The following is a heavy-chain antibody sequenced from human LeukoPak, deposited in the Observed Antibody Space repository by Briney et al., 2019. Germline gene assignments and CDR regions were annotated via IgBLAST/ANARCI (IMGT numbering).Heavy chain of an antibody. V-gene: IGHV4-59*12. CDR3: ARDRSSSWYFDY. CDR2: IYYSGST. J-gene: IGHJ4*02. CDR1: GGSISSYY. Sequence: SETLSLTCTVSGGSISSYYWSWIRQPPGKGLEWIGYIYYSGSTYYNPSLKSRVTISVDTSKNQFSLKLSSVTAADTAVYYCARDRSSSWYFDYWGQGTLVTVSS. D-gene: IGHD6-13*01.